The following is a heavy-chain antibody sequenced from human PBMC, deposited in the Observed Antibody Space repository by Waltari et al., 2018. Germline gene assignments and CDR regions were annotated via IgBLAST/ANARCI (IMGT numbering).Heavy chain of an antibody. V-gene: IGHV3-9*01. J-gene: IGHJ3*02. CDR1: GFTFDDYA. D-gene: IGHD7-27*01. CDR2: ISWNSGSI. CDR3: AKDSGNWGYAFDI. Sequence: EVQLVESGGGLVQPGRSLRLSCAASGFTFDDYAMHWVRQAPGKGLEWVSGISWNSGSIGYADSVKGRFTISRDNSKNTLHLQMNSLRGDDTAVYYCAKDSGNWGYAFDIWGQGTKVTVSS.